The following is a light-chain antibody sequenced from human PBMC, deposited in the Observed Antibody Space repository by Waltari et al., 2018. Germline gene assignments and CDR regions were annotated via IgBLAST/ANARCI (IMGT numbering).Light chain of an antibody. CDR3: CSYAGSFTWV. V-gene: IGLV2-23*02. J-gene: IGLJ3*02. Sequence: QSAPTQPASVSGSPGQSITISCTGTNSDVGRYNIVSWYQKHPDTAPKLIIYDVTERPSGVSDLLSCSKSGNTASLTISGLQAEDEADYYCCSYAGSFTWVFGGGTKLTVL. CDR2: DVT. CDR1: NSDVGRYNI.